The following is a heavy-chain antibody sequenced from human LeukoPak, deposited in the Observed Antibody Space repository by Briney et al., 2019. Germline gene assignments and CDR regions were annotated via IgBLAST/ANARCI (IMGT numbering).Heavy chain of an antibody. Sequence: PGGSLGLSCAASGFTFSSYAMSWVRQAPGKGLEWVAVTSPDEGLKFYGDSVKGRFTISRDNSKNTMYLQMNNLREEDTAVYYCTRDPILGAPDYFDYWGQGTLVTVSS. D-gene: IGHD1-26*01. CDR3: TRDPILGAPDYFDY. J-gene: IGHJ4*02. CDR2: TSPDEGLK. V-gene: IGHV3-30*04. CDR1: GFTFSSYA.